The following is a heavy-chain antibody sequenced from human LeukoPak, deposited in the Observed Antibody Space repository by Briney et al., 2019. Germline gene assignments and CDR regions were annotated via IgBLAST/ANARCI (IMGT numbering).Heavy chain of an antibody. CDR2: IIPIFGTA. J-gene: IGHJ4*02. D-gene: IGHD4-23*01. Sequence: SVKVSCKASGGTFSSYAISWVRQAPGQGLEWMGGIIPIFGTANYAQKFQGRVTITTDEYTSTAYMELSSLRSEDTAVYYCARAMPMVVTLPGKYYFDYWGQGTLVTVSS. CDR1: GGTFSSYA. V-gene: IGHV1-69*05. CDR3: ARAMPMVVTLPGKYYFDY.